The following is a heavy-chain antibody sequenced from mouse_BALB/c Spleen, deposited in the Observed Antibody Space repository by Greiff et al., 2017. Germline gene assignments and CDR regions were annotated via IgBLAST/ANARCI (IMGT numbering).Heavy chain of an antibody. CDR1: GFTFSSFG. Sequence: EVQGVESGGGLVQPGGSRKLSCAASGFTFSSFGMHWVRQAPEKGLEWVAYISSGSSTIYYADTVKGRFTISRDNPKNALFMQMTSLRSEDTAMYYCERSLGYDMDYWGQGTALTVSS. CDR3: ERSLGYDMDY. J-gene: IGHJ2*01. V-gene: IGHV5-17*02. D-gene: IGHD2-14*01. CDR2: ISSGSSTI.